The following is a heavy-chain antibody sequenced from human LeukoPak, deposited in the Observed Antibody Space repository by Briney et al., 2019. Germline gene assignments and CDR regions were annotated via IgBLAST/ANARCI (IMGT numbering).Heavy chain of an antibody. Sequence: GGSLRLSCAASGFTVSSNYMSWVRQAPGKGLEWVSVIYSGGTTYYADSVRGRFTISRDNSKNTLYLQMNSLRADDTAVYDCARDDPLTDWGQGTLVTVSS. J-gene: IGHJ4*02. D-gene: IGHD3-9*01. CDR3: ARDDPLTD. CDR2: IYSGGTT. CDR1: GFTVSSNY. V-gene: IGHV3-53*01.